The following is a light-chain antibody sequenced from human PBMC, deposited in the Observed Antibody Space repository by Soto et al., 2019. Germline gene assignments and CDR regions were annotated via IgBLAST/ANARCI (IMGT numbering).Light chain of an antibody. J-gene: IGKJ1*01. V-gene: IGKV3-20*01. CDR2: GAS. Sequence: DIVLTQSPGTLSLSPGERAILSCRASQSVSNNYLAWYRQKPGQAPSLLIYGASSRATGIPDRFSGSGSGTDFTLTISRLEPEDFAVYYCQQYGSSPRTFGQGTKVDNK. CDR3: QQYGSSPRT. CDR1: QSVSNNY.